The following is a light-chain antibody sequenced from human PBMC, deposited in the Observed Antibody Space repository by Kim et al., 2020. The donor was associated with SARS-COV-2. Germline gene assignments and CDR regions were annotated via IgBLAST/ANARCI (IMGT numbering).Light chain of an antibody. CDR1: SIYVCGYIY. Sequence: GQSVPLSCTGTSIYVCGYIYVAWYQQHPGKAPKLMIYDVTKRPSGVPDRFSGSKSGNTASLTISGLQAEDEADYYCCSYAGSYTYVFGTGTKVTVL. V-gene: IGLV2-11*01. J-gene: IGLJ1*01. CDR3: CSYAGSYTYV. CDR2: DVT.